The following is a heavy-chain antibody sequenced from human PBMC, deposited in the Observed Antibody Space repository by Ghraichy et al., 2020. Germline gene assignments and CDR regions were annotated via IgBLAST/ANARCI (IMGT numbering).Heavy chain of an antibody. CDR2: IYRGGTI. CDR3: ARTRTEDWRLSTDWYYYL. D-gene: IGHD2-2*01. J-gene: IGHJ2*01. Sequence: GGSLRLSCEVSGFSVSANYMSWVRLAPGRGLEWVAVIYRGGTIYYGDSVKGRFTISRDTSKNTLRLQLRSLRAEDTAIYYCARTRTEDWRLSTDWYYYLSGRGTLVTVS. CDR1: GFSVSANY. V-gene: IGHV3-53*01.